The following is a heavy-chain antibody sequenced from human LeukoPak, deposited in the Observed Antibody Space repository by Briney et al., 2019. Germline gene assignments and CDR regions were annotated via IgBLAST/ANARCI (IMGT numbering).Heavy chain of an antibody. CDR3: AKGGYTVRPYYDFWSGYYMEEYYFDY. J-gene: IGHJ4*02. V-gene: IGHV3-23*01. D-gene: IGHD3-3*01. Sequence: GGSLRLSCAASGFTFSSYAMSWVRQAPGKGLEWVSAISGSGGSTYYADSVKGRFTISRDNSKNTLYLQMNSLRAEDTAVYYCAKGGYTVRPYYDFWSGYYMEEYYFDYWGQGTLVTVSS. CDR1: GFTFSSYA. CDR2: ISGSGGST.